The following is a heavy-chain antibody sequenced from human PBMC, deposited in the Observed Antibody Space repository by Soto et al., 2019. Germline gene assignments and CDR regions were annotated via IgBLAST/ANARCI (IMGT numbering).Heavy chain of an antibody. J-gene: IGHJ4*02. CDR3: ASDRLRGYDSSGFYS. CDR2: INTYNGNR. Sequence: QVQLVQSGAELRKPGASVKVSCKASGYSFSSYGINWVRQAPGQGLEWMGWINTYNGNRNYAQKFEDRVTLTTATSTNTVYMKLRSLKSDDTAIYFCASDRLRGYDSSGFYSLGQETLVTVSS. D-gene: IGHD3-22*01. CDR1: GYSFSSYG. V-gene: IGHV1-18*01.